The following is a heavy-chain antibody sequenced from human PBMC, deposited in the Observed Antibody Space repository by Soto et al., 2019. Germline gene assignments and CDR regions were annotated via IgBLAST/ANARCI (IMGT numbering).Heavy chain of an antibody. CDR3: ARGEV. V-gene: IGHV3-7*04. CDR2: INQDGSSK. CDR1: GFTFSSHW. Sequence: EVQLVESGGGLVQPGGSLRLSCAASGFTFSSHWMSWVRQAPGKGLEWVANINQDGSSKYYVDSVKGRFTISRDNAKNSVYLQMNSLRAEDTAVYYCARGEVWGQGTLVTVSS. J-gene: IGHJ4*02.